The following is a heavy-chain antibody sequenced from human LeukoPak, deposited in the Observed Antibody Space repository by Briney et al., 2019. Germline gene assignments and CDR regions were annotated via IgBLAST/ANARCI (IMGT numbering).Heavy chain of an antibody. D-gene: IGHD2-2*01. V-gene: IGHV3-33*01. J-gene: IGHJ6*03. CDR1: GFTFSSYG. CDR3: ARDRVVVPAASRIYYYYYYMDV. CDR2: IWYDGSNK. Sequence: GGSLRLSCAASGFTFSSYGMHWVRQAPGKGLEWVAVIWYDGSNKYYADSVKGRFTISRVNAKNSLYLQMNSLRAEDTAVYYCARDRVVVPAASRIYYYYYYMDVWGKGTTVTVSS.